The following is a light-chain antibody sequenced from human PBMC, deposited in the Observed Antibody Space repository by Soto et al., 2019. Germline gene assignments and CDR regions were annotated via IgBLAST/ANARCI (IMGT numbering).Light chain of an antibody. V-gene: IGLV1-40*01. Sequence: QSVLTQPPSVSGAPGQRVTIPCTGSSSNIGSFYDVHWYQQLPGTVPKLLIYGDNNRPSGVPDRFSGSKSGTSASLAITGLKHEDEADYYCQSYDNSLSHVVFGGGTKLTVL. CDR1: SSNIGSFYD. CDR3: QSYDNSLSHVV. J-gene: IGLJ2*01. CDR2: GDN.